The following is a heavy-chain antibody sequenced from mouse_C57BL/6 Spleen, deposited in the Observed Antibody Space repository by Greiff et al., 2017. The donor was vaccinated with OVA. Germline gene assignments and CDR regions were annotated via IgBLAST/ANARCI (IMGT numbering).Heavy chain of an antibody. D-gene: IGHD2-1*01. CDR3: AREGTMLYYGPAWFAY. CDR1: GYTFTDYN. CDR2: INPNNGGT. J-gene: IGHJ3*01. Sequence: EVQLQQSGPELVKPGASVKMSCKASGYTFTDYNMHWVKQSHGKSLEWIGYINPNNGGTSYNQKFKGKATLTVHKSSSTAYMELRSLTSEDSAVYYCAREGTMLYYGPAWFAYWGQGTLVTVSA. V-gene: IGHV1-22*01.